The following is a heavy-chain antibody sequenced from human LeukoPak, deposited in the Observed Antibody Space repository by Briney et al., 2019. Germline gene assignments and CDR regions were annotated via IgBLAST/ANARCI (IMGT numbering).Heavy chain of an antibody. CDR1: GYTFTSYG. CDR3: ARVRESKLELHDYYYYYMDV. CDR2: ISAYNGNT. D-gene: IGHD1-7*01. J-gene: IGHJ6*03. Sequence: ASVKVSCKASGYTFTSYGISWVRQAPGQGLEWMGWISAYNGNTNYAQKLQGRVTMTTDTSTSTAYMELRSLRSDDTAVYYCARVRESKLELHDYYYYYMDVWGKGTTVAVSS. V-gene: IGHV1-18*01.